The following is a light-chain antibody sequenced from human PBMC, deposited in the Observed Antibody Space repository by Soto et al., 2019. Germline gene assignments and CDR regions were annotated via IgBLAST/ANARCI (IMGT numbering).Light chain of an antibody. Sequence: DIQMTQSPSTLSASVGDRVAITCRASQSISAWWVWYQQKPGKAPRLLSYKASTLEIGVPSRFSGSGSGTEFTLTISSLQPDDVATYYCQQYNEYSWTFGQGTKVEIK. CDR1: QSISAW. CDR3: QQYNEYSWT. V-gene: IGKV1-5*03. CDR2: KAS. J-gene: IGKJ1*01.